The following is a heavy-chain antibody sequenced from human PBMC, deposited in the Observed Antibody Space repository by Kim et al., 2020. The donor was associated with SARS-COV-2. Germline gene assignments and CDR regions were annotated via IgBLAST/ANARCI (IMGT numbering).Heavy chain of an antibody. V-gene: IGHV3-33*01. J-gene: IGHJ1*01. Sequence: GGSLRLSCAASGFTFSSYGMHWVRQAPGNGLEWVAVIWYDGSNKYYADSVKGRFTISRDNSKNTLYLQMNSLRAEDTAVYYCATLAGDGALLLQHWGQGT. CDR3: ATLAGDGALLLQH. D-gene: IGHD3-22*01. CDR1: GFTFSSYG. CDR2: IWYDGSNK.